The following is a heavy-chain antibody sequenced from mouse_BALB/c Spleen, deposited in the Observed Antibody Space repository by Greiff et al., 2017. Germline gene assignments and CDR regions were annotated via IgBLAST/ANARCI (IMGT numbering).Heavy chain of an antibody. CDR2: INSNGGST. CDR3: AREGNYVWYFDV. V-gene: IGHV5-6-3*01. CDR1: GFTFSSYG. D-gene: IGHD2-1*01. J-gene: IGHJ1*01. Sequence: EVMLVESGGGLVQPGGSLKLSCAASGFTFSSYGMSWVRQTPDKRLELVATINSNGGSTYYPDSVKGRFTISRDNAKNTLYLQMSSLKSEDTAMYYCAREGNYVWYFDVWGAGTTVTVSS.